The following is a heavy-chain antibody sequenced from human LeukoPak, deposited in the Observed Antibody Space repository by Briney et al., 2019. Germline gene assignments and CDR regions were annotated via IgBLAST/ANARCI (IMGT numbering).Heavy chain of an antibody. CDR3: SRGPLMGVATYYFDY. Sequence: PGRSLRLSCAASGFTFSSYAMHWVRQAPGKGLEWVAVLSYDGSNKYYADSVKGRFTISRDNAKNTLYLQMTSLRAEDTAVYYCSRGPLMGVATYYFDYWGQGTLVTVSS. CDR2: LSYDGSNK. J-gene: IGHJ4*02. V-gene: IGHV3-30-3*01. D-gene: IGHD1-26*01. CDR1: GFTFSSYA.